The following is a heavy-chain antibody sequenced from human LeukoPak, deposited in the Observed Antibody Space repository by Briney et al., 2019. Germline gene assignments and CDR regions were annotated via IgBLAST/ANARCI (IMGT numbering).Heavy chain of an antibody. CDR2: INAGNGNT. D-gene: IGHD1-26*01. CDR1: GYTFTSYA. J-gene: IGHJ4*02. Sequence: GASVKVSCKASGYTFTSYAMHWVRQAPGQRLEWMGWINAGNGNTKYSQEFQGRVTITRDTSASTAYMELSSLRSEDMAVYYCARGRYASGSYYLSDYWGQGTLVTVSS. CDR3: ARGRYASGSYYLSDY. V-gene: IGHV1-3*03.